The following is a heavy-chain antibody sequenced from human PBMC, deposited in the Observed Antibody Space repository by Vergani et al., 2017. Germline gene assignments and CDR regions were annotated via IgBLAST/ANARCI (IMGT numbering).Heavy chain of an antibody. V-gene: IGHV3-30*02. CDR2: IRYDGSNK. Sequence: QVQLVESGGGVVQPGGSLRLSCAASGFTFSSYGMHWVRQAPGKGLEWVAFIRYDGSNKYYADTVKGRFTISRDNSKNTLYLQMNSLRAEDTAVYYCANLWFVELSGDYFDYWGQGTLVTVSS. CDR3: ANLWFVELSGDYFDY. J-gene: IGHJ4*02. CDR1: GFTFSSYG. D-gene: IGHD3-10*01.